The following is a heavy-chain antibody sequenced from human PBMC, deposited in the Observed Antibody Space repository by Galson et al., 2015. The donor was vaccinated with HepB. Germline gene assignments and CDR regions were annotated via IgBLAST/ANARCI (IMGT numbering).Heavy chain of an antibody. V-gene: IGHV5-51*03. Sequence: SGAEVKKPGESLKISCKGFGYSFTSYWIGWVRQMPGKGLEWMGIIHPGDSNIRYSPSFQGQVTISADKSISTAFLQWSSLKASDTAMYYCARLYCSSTSCSNYYYYYMDVWGRGTTVTVSS. CDR2: IHPGDSNI. J-gene: IGHJ6*03. CDR3: ARLYCSSTSCSNYYYYYMDV. D-gene: IGHD2-2*01. CDR1: GYSFTSYW.